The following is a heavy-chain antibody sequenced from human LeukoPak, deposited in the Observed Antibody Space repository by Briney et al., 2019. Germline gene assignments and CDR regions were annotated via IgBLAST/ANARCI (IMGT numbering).Heavy chain of an antibody. D-gene: IGHD4-17*01. Sequence: PGGSLRLSCSASGFSFSTYGMHWVRQAPGKGLEWVAFIRYDGSDKYYADSVKGRFTISRDNSKNTVYLQMNSLRAEDTAVYSCARDRVTTERDYYYMDVWGKGTTVTVSS. CDR2: IRYDGSDK. V-gene: IGHV3-30*02. CDR3: ARDRVTTERDYYYMDV. J-gene: IGHJ6*03. CDR1: GFSFSTYG.